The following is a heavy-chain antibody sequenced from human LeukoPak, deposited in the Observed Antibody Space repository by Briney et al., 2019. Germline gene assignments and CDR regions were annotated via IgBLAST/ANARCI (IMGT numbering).Heavy chain of an antibody. CDR1: GYTFTGYY. Sequence: ASVKVSCKASGYTFTGYYMHWVRQAPGQGLEWMGWISAYNGNTNYAQKLQGRVTMTTDTSTSTAYMELRSLRSDDTAVYYCARDRLLLWFGETFYYYYYYMDVWGKGTTVTVSS. D-gene: IGHD3-10*01. V-gene: IGHV1-18*04. CDR2: ISAYNGNT. CDR3: ARDRLLLWFGETFYYYYYYMDV. J-gene: IGHJ6*03.